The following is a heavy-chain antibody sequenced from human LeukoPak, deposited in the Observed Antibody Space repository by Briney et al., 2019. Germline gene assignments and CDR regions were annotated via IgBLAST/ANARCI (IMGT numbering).Heavy chain of an antibody. CDR3: TRILRAADF. CDR1: GYTFTGYC. J-gene: IGHJ4*02. Sequence: GASVKISCKASGYTFTGYCMHWVRQAPGQGLQWMGWINPNNGGTNYAKEFQGRVTMTSDTSISTVYMELSSLKSDDTALYYCTRILRAADFWGQGTLVTVSS. CDR2: INPNNGGT. D-gene: IGHD2-15*01. V-gene: IGHV1-2*02.